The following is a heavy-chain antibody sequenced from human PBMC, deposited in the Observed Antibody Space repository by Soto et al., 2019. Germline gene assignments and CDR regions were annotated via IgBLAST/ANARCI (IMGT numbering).Heavy chain of an antibody. Sequence: GGSLRLSCAASGFTFSSDSMNWVRQAPGKGLEWVSSISSSSYIYYADSVKGRFTISRDNAKNSLYLQMNSLRAEDTAVYYCARGLPTYYDFWSGYFYFDYWGQGTLVTVSS. CDR2: ISSSSYI. J-gene: IGHJ4*02. CDR1: GFTFSSDS. V-gene: IGHV3-21*01. D-gene: IGHD3-3*01. CDR3: ARGLPTYYDFWSGYFYFDY.